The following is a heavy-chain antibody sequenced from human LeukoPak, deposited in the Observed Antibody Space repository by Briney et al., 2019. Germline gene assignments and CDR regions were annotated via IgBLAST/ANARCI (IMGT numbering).Heavy chain of an antibody. CDR1: GGSFSGYY. CDR3: ARGSIAALDY. CDR2: INHSGST. V-gene: IGHV4-34*01. D-gene: IGHD6-6*01. J-gene: IGHJ4*02. Sequence: PSETLSLTCAVYGGSFSGYYWSWIRQPPGKGLEWIGEINHSGSTNYNPSLKSRVTISVDTSKNQFSLKLSSVTAADTAVYYCARGSIAALDYWGQGTLVTVSS.